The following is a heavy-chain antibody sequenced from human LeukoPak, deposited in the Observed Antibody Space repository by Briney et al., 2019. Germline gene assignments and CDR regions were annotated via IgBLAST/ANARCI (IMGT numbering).Heavy chain of an antibody. CDR2: ISGSGST. D-gene: IGHD4-11*01. CDR1: GGSVSSAAYY. CDR3: ASSATNTADFDV. Sequence: PSETLSLTCTVSGGSVSSAAYYWTWIRQPAAKRLEWIGRISGSGSTNYNPSLRSRVTMSVDTSENQFSLNLSSVTAADTAVYFCASSATNTADFDVWGQGTMVTVSS. J-gene: IGHJ3*01. V-gene: IGHV4-61*02.